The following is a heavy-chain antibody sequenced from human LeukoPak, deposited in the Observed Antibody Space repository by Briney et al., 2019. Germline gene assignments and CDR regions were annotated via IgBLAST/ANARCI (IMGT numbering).Heavy chain of an antibody. J-gene: IGHJ4*02. V-gene: IGHV1-46*01. CDR2: INPSGGGT. Sequence: ASVTVSCKASGYTFTNYYMHWVRQAPGQGLEWMGLINPSGGGTSYAQKFQGRLNMTRDTSTTTVYMELSSLRSEDTAMYYCAREIGPRQLHLWGSAFDYWGQGTLGTVSS. D-gene: IGHD5-18*01. CDR3: AREIGPRQLHLWGSAFDY. CDR1: GYTFTNYY.